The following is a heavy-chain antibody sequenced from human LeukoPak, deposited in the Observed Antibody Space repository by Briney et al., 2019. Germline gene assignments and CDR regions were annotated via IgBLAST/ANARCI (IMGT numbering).Heavy chain of an antibody. D-gene: IGHD2-8*01. Sequence: GGSLRLSCTGSGYSFASSWIGWVRQMPGKGLEWMGIIYPDDSDTRYSPSFEGQITISVDKSISTAYLQWSSLKASDTAVYYCARHGHCTNGVCYSNYYYHMDVWGKGTTVTVSS. CDR3: ARHGHCTNGVCYSNYYYHMDV. J-gene: IGHJ6*03. CDR2: IYPDDSDT. CDR1: GYSFASSW. V-gene: IGHV5-51*01.